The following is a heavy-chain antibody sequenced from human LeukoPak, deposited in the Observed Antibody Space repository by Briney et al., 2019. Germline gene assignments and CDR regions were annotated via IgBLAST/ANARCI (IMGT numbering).Heavy chain of an antibody. D-gene: IGHD6-19*01. Sequence: GGSLRLSCAASGFTFSSYATSWVRQAPGKGLEWVSAISGSGGSTYYADSVKGRFTISRDTSKNTLYLQMNSLRAEDTAVYYCAKGQTSGWYYFDYWGQGTLVTVSS. CDR3: AKGQTSGWYYFDY. J-gene: IGHJ4*02. CDR1: GFTFSSYA. V-gene: IGHV3-23*01. CDR2: ISGSGGST.